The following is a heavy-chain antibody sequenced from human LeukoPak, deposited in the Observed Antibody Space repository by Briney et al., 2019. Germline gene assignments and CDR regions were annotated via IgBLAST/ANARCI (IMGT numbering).Heavy chain of an antibody. CDR3: AKDIIRGSSWYSYYFDY. CDR1: GFTFSSYG. Sequence: GGSLRLSCAASGFTFSSYGMHWARQAPGKGLEWVAFIRYDGSNKYYADSVKGRFTISRDNSKNTLYLQMNSLRAEGTAVYYCAKDIIRGSSWYSYYFDYWGQGTLVTVSS. V-gene: IGHV3-30*02. CDR2: IRYDGSNK. D-gene: IGHD6-13*01. J-gene: IGHJ4*02.